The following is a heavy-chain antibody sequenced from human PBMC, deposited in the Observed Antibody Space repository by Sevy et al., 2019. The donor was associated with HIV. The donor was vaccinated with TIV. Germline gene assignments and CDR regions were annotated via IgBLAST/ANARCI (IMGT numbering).Heavy chain of an antibody. CDR1: GFTFSSYS. D-gene: IGHD2-15*01. V-gene: IGHV3-21*01. Sequence: GGSLRLSCAASGFTFSSYSMNWVRQAPGKGLEWVSSISSSSSYIYYADSVKGRFTISRDNAKNSRYLQMNSLRAEDTAVYYCARAKILGYCSGGSCYGGSYFDYWGQGTLVTVSS. CDR2: ISSSSSYI. CDR3: ARAKILGYCSGGSCYGGSYFDY. J-gene: IGHJ4*02.